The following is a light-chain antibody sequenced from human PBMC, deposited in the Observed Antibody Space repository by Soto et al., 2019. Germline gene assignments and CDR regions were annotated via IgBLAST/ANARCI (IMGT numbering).Light chain of an antibody. CDR3: QQYNSYSS. CDR1: QSISSW. V-gene: IGKV1-5*01. CDR2: DAS. Sequence: DIQMTQSPSTLSASVGDRVTITCRASQSISSWLAWYQQKPGKAPKLLIYDASSLESGVPSRFSGSGSGTEFTLTIRSLQPDEFATDYCQQYNSYSSVGQGTKVEIK. J-gene: IGKJ1*01.